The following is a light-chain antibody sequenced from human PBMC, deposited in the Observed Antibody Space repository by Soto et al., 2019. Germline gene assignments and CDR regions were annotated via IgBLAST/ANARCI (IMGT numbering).Light chain of an antibody. Sequence: QSALTQPASVSGSPGQSITISCTGTSSDVGGYNYVSWYQQHPGKAPKLMIYEVSNRPSGVSNRFSGSKSGNTASLTISGLQAEDEADYYCSSYTSSSHVVFGGGTTLTVL. V-gene: IGLV2-14*01. J-gene: IGLJ2*01. CDR3: SSYTSSSHVV. CDR2: EVS. CDR1: SSDVGGYNY.